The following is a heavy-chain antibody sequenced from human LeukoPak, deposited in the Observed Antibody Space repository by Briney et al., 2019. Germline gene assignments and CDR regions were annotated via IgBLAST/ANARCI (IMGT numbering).Heavy chain of an antibody. D-gene: IGHD2-15*01. V-gene: IGHV4-34*01. CDR1: GGSFSGYY. CDR2: INHSGTT. CDR3: ARGYCSGGSCYPLKSIYYYCMDV. J-gene: IGHJ6*03. Sequence: KPSETLSLTCAVYGGSFSGYYWNWIRQPPGKGLEWIGEINHSGTTNYNPSLKSRVTMSVDTSKNQFSLKVNSVTDADTGVYYCARGYCSGGSCYPLKSIYYYCMDVWGTGTTVTVYS.